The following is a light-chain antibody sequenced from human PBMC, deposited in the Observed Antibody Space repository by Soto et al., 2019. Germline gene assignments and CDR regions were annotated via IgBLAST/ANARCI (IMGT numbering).Light chain of an antibody. CDR3: QQYDSRPNT. Sequence: DIQMTQSPSSLSASVGDRVTITCQASQDITLYLNWYQHKAGKAPNLLIHDVSTLETGVPARFSGRGSGTIFTLTIINLQPEYVATYYCQQYDSRPNTFGHGTKVEIK. V-gene: IGKV1-33*01. J-gene: IGKJ2*01. CDR2: DVS. CDR1: QDITLY.